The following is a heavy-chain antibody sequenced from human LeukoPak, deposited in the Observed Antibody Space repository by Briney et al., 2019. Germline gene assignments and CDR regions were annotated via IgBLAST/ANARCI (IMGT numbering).Heavy chain of an antibody. CDR2: IYYTGNT. D-gene: IGHD2-15*01. CDR1: GDSITNYF. CDR3: ARGRVAYSAYYFDY. V-gene: IGHV4-59*01. Sequence: PSETLSLTCTVSGDSITNYFWSWIRQPPGKGLECIGYIYYTGNTNYKPSLKSRVTMSVDTSTNQFSLRLRSVTAADTAVYYCARGRVAYSAYYFDYWGRGTLVTVSS. J-gene: IGHJ4*02.